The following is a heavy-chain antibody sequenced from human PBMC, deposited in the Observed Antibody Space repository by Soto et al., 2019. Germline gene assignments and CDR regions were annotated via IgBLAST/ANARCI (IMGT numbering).Heavy chain of an antibody. V-gene: IGHV3-30*03. CDR1: GFTFSSYG. Sequence: GGSLRLSCAASGFTFSSYGMHWVRQAPGKGLEWVAVISYDGSNKYYADSVKGRFTISRDNSKNTLYLQMNSLRAEDTAVYYCATSLLGYCSGGSCYGYYYYGMDVWGQGTTVTVSS. J-gene: IGHJ6*02. CDR3: ATSLLGYCSGGSCYGYYYYGMDV. D-gene: IGHD2-15*01. CDR2: ISYDGSNK.